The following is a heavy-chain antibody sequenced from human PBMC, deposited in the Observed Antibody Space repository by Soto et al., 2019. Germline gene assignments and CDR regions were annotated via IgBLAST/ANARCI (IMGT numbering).Heavy chain of an antibody. D-gene: IGHD2-2*01. CDR2: ISGSGGST. J-gene: IGHJ4*02. V-gene: IGHV3-23*01. Sequence: EVQLLESGGGLVQPGGSLRLSCAASGFTFSSYAMSWVRQAPGKGLEWVSAISGSGGSTYYADYVKGRFTISRDNSKNTLYLQMNSLRAEYTAVYYCAKVPYCSSTSCYAEYYFDYWGQGTLVTVSS. CDR1: GFTFSSYA. CDR3: AKVPYCSSTSCYAEYYFDY.